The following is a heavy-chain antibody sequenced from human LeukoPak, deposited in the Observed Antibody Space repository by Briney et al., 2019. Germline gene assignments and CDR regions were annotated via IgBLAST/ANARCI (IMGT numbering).Heavy chain of an antibody. D-gene: IGHD6-13*01. CDR2: IDPSDSYT. Sequence: GESLKISCKVSGYSFTSYWISWVRQMPGKGLEWMGRIDPSDSYTNYRPSFQGHVTISADKSISTAYLQWSSLQSSDTAMYYCTRWAAAGAAIGTGLDYWGQGTLVTVSS. J-gene: IGHJ4*02. CDR1: GYSFTSYW. V-gene: IGHV5-10-1*01. CDR3: TRWAAAGAAIGTGLDY.